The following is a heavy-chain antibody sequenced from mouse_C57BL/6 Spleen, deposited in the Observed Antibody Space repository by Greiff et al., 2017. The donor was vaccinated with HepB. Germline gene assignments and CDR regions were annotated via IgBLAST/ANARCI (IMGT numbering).Heavy chain of an antibody. J-gene: IGHJ2*01. CDR1: GYTFTSYW. CDR3: ARGGDHIATVVATGGFDY. V-gene: IGHV1-69*01. CDR2: IDPSDSYT. D-gene: IGHD1-1*01. Sequence: QVQLQQPGAELVMPGASVKLSCKASGYTFTSYWMHWVKQRPGQGLEWIGEIDPSDSYTNYNQKFKGKSTLTVDKSSSTAYMQLSSLTSEDSAVYYCARGGDHIATVVATGGFDYWGQGTTLTVSS.